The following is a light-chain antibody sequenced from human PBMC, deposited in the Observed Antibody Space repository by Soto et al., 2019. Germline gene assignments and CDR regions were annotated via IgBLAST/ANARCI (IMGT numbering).Light chain of an antibody. Sequence: DIQMTQSPSSLSASVGDRVTITCRASQSIGRYLNWYQEKPGKAPNVVIFTASSLQSGVPSRFNGSGSGTEFALTISSLQPEDFATYYCQQSYSSWTFGQGTKVDIK. CDR2: TAS. J-gene: IGKJ1*01. CDR1: QSIGRY. V-gene: IGKV1-39*01. CDR3: QQSYSSWT.